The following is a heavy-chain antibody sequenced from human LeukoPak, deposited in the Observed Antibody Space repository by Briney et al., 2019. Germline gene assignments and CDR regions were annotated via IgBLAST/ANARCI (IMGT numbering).Heavy chain of an antibody. D-gene: IGHD3-9*01. CDR2: ISAYNGNT. CDR3: ARDEGVLRYFDWLFGFDY. Sequence: GASVEVSCKASGYTFTSYGISWVRQAPGQGLEWMGWISAYNGNTNYAQKLQGRVTMTTDTSTSTAYMELRSLRSDDTAVYYCARDEGVLRYFDWLFGFDYWGQGTLVTVSS. V-gene: IGHV1-18*04. CDR1: GYTFTSYG. J-gene: IGHJ4*02.